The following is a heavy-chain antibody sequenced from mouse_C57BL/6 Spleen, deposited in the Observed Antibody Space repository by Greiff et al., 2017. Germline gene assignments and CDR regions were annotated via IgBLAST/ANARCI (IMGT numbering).Heavy chain of an antibody. V-gene: IGHV1-78*01. Sequence: VQLQQSDAELVKPGASVKISCKVSGYTFTDHTIHWMKQRPEQGLEWIGYIYPRDGSTKYNEKFKGKATLTADKSSSTAYMQLNSLPSEDSAVYFCARFYGSSYGYFDGWGTGTTVTVSS. CDR1: GYTFTDHT. D-gene: IGHD1-1*01. J-gene: IGHJ1*03. CDR2: IYPRDGST. CDR3: ARFYGSSYGYFDG.